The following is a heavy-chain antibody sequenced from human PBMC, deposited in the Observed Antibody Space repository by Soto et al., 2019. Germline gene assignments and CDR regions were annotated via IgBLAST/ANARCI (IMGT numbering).Heavy chain of an antibody. CDR3: AKDPHDYGDYYYYYYYGMDV. J-gene: IGHJ6*02. CDR1: GFTFSSYG. V-gene: IGHV3-30*18. Sequence: QVQLVESGGGVVQPGRSLRLSCAASGFTFSSYGMHWVRQAPGKGLEWVAVISYDGSNKYYADSVKGRFTISRDNSKNTXYPXMNSLRAEDTAVYYCAKDPHDYGDYYYYYYYGMDVWGQGTTVTVSS. D-gene: IGHD4-17*01. CDR2: ISYDGSNK.